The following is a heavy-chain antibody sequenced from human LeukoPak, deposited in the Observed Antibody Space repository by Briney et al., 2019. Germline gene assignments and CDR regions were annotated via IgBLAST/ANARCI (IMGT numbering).Heavy chain of an antibody. CDR2: IESSTDGGTT. D-gene: IGHD3-3*01. Sequence: GGSLRLSCAASGPTFRNVFMNWVRQAPGKGLEWVGRIESSTDGGTTDYAAPVKGRFTMSRDDSKNTLYLQMNNVKTEDTGVYYCTTSPGITVFGVVTDYWSQGTLVIVSS. CDR1: GPTFRNVF. J-gene: IGHJ4*02. CDR3: TTSPGITVFGVVTDY. V-gene: IGHV3-15*04.